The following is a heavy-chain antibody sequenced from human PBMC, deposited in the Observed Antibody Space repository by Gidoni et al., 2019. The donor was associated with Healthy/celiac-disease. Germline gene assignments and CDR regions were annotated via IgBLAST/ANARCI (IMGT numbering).Heavy chain of an antibody. Sequence: QLQLQASGPGLVKPSEPLSLTCTVSGGSISSSSYYWGWIRQPPGKGLEWIGSIYYSGSTYDNPSLKSRVTISVDTSKNQFSLKLSSVTAADTAVYYCARADPLGYLNVDYWGQGTLVTVSS. J-gene: IGHJ4*02. CDR1: GGSISSSSYY. V-gene: IGHV4-39*07. CDR2: IYYSGST. CDR3: ARADPLGYLNVDY. D-gene: IGHD6-13*01.